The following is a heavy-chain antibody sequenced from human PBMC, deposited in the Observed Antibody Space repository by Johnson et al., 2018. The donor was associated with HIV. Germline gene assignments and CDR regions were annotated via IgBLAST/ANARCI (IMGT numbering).Heavy chain of an antibody. J-gene: IGHJ3*01. Sequence: QVQLVESGGGVVQPGGSLRLSCVASGFNFSNYGMHWVRQAPGKGLEWVAFIRYDGNNRNYADSVKGRFSISIDHSKNTLYLQMNRMRNEDKALYYSARGVTGYSYGTWGQGTMVTVSS. CDR2: IRYDGNNR. CDR3: ARGVTGYSYGT. CDR1: GFNFSNYG. V-gene: IGHV3-30*02. D-gene: IGHD5-18*01.